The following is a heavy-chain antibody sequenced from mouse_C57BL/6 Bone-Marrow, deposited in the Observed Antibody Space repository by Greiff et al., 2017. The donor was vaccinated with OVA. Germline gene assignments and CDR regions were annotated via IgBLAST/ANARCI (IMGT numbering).Heavy chain of an antibody. Sequence: DVKLQESGPGMVKPSQSLSLTCTVTGYSITSGYDWHWIRHFPGNKLEWMGYISYSGSTNYNPSLKSRISITHDTSKNHFFLKLNSVTTEDTATYYCARAPNGYYEFAYWGQGTLVTVSA. CDR1: GYSITSGYD. CDR2: ISYSGST. D-gene: IGHD2-3*01. CDR3: ARAPNGYYEFAY. J-gene: IGHJ3*01. V-gene: IGHV3-1*01.